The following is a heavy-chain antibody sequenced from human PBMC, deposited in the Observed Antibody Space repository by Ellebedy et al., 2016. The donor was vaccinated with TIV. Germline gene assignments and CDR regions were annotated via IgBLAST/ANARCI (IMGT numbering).Heavy chain of an antibody. CDR2: ISDNSNYI. CDR3: VREYNFKSGGPGNY. J-gene: IGHJ4*02. CDR1: GFPFNAYG. D-gene: IGHD1-20*01. V-gene: IGHV3-21*01. Sequence: GESLKISCAAPGFPFNAYGMNWVRQAPGRGLEYVPSISDNSNYIYYAESVKGRFTISSDNAKNSLYLQMNSLRADDTAVYYCVREYNFKSGGPGNYWGQGTLVTVSS.